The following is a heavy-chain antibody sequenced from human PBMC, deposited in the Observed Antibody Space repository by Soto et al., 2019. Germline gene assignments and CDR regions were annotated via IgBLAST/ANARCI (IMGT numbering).Heavy chain of an antibody. CDR1: GGSISSGDYY. V-gene: IGHV4-30-4*01. J-gene: IGHJ4*02. Sequence: SETLSLTCTVSGGSISSGDYYWSWIRQPPGKGLEWIGYIYYSGSTYYNPSLKSRVTISVDTSKNQFSLKLSSVTAEDTAVYYCAKDLQFSGWLSAQTFDYWGQGTQVTVSS. CDR2: IYYSGST. CDR3: AKDLQFSGWLSAQTFDY. D-gene: IGHD6-19*01.